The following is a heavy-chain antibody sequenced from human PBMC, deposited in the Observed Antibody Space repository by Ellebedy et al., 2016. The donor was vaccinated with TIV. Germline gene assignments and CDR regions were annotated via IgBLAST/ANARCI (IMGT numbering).Heavy chain of an antibody. V-gene: IGHV1-2*04. J-gene: IGHJ6*02. Sequence: AASVKVSCKASGYTFTGYYMHWVRQAPGQGLEWMGWINPNSGGTNYAQKFQGWVTMTRDTSISTAYMELSRLRSDDTAVYYCARAETGSYTNYGMDVWGQGTTVTVSS. D-gene: IGHD3-10*01. CDR2: INPNSGGT. CDR3: ARAETGSYTNYGMDV. CDR1: GYTFTGYY.